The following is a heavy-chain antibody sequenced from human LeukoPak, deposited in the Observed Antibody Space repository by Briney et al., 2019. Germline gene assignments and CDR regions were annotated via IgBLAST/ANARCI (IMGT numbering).Heavy chain of an antibody. D-gene: IGHD2-15*01. J-gene: IGHJ3*02. Sequence: PSETLSLTCTVSGDSISSYYWNWIRQPAGRGLEWIGRFYSSGSTNYNPSLKSRATMSVATSKTQFSLKLRSVTAADPAIYYCANIVGGYCSGTKCNDGFDIWGQGTMVTVSS. V-gene: IGHV4-4*07. CDR1: GDSISSYY. CDR2: FYSSGST. CDR3: ANIVGGYCSGTKCNDGFDI.